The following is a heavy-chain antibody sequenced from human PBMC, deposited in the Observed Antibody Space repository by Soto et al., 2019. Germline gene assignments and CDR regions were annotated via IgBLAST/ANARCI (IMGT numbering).Heavy chain of an antibody. Sequence: EVQLVESGGGLVQPGGSLRLSCVASGFTVTEIYMNWVRQAPGKGLEWVSVIYNEFTDYADSVRGRFSISTDSSKNALYIQMNKLSAEDSAVYYCVREPRYCSGGSCSIMGDAFDIWGQGTMVTVSS. D-gene: IGHD2-15*01. CDR2: IYNEFT. CDR1: GFTVTEIY. CDR3: VREPRYCSGGSCSIMGDAFDI. J-gene: IGHJ3*02. V-gene: IGHV3-66*01.